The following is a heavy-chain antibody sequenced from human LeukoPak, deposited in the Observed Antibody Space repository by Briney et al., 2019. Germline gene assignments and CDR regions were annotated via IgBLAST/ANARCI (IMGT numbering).Heavy chain of an antibody. CDR1: GGSITSSSYY. Sequence: PSETLSLTCTVSGGSITSSSYYWGWIRQPPGRGLEWVGTIHYSGSTYYNPSLKSRVTISVDTSKNQFSLKLSSVTAADTAVYYCARLPLLPYSSGYYDYWGQGTLVTVSS. CDR3: ARLPLLPYSSGYYDY. V-gene: IGHV4-39*01. D-gene: IGHD6-19*01. J-gene: IGHJ4*02. CDR2: IHYSGST.